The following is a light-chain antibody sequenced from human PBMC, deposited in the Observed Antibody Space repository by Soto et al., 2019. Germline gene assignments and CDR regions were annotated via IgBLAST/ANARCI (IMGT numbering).Light chain of an antibody. Sequence: EIVLTQSPGTLSFSPGERATLSCRASHSVSSNYLAWYQQKPGQPPRVLIHDASSRATGIPDRFSGSGSGTDFTLTISSLEPEDFAVYYCQQRSNWPPITFGQGTRLEIK. CDR3: QQRSNWPPIT. CDR2: DAS. V-gene: IGKV3D-20*02. J-gene: IGKJ5*01. CDR1: HSVSSNY.